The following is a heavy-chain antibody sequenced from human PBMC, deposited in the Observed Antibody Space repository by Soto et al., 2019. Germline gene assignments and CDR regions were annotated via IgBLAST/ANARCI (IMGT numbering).Heavy chain of an antibody. CDR1: GGSISSSSYY. CDR2: IYYSGST. V-gene: IGHV4-39*01. CDR3: ARGLGLAVAGTRPNWFDP. J-gene: IGHJ5*02. D-gene: IGHD6-19*01. Sequence: SETLSLTCTVSGGSISSSSYYWGWIRQPPGKGLEWIGSIYYSGSTYYNPSLKSRVTISVDTSKNQFSLKLSSVTAADTAVYYCARGLGLAVAGTRPNWFDPWGQGTLVTVSS.